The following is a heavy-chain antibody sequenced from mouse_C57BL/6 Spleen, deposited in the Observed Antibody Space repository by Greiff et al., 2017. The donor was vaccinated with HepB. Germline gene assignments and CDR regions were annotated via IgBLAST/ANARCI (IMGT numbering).Heavy chain of an antibody. CDR1: GYTFTGYW. Sequence: VQLQQSGAELMKPGASVKLSCKATGYTFTGYWIEWVKQRPGHGLEWIGEILPGSGSTNYNEKFKGKATFTADTSSNTAYMQLSSLTTEDSAIYYCARRTLYYGTVYYAMDYWGQGTSVTVSS. CDR3: ARRTLYYGTVYYAMDY. V-gene: IGHV1-9*01. J-gene: IGHJ4*01. D-gene: IGHD1-1*01. CDR2: ILPGSGST.